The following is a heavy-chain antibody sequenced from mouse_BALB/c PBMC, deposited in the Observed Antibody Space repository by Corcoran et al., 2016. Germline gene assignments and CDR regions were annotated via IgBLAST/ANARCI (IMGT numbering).Heavy chain of an antibody. V-gene: IGHV1-62-2*01. CDR1: GYTFTEYP. D-gene: IGHD3-3*01. Sequence: VQLQQSGAELVKPGASVKLSCKASGYTFTEYPIHWVKQRSGQGLEWIGWFYPRSKTTKYHEKFKDKATLTADKSSSTVYMELSRLTSEDSAVYFCARHADSRDGGFAYWGQGTLVTVSA. J-gene: IGHJ3*01. CDR2: FYPRSKTT. CDR3: ARHADSRDGGFAY.